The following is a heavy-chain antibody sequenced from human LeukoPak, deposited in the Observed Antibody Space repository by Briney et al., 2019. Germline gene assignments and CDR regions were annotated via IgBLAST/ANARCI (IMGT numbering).Heavy chain of an antibody. CDR1: GFIFTDYG. CDR2: IRYDGSDK. D-gene: IGHD5-18*01. CDR3: AKERTASKPSDLAH. Sequence: GGSLRLSCAASGFIFTDYGMHWVRLAPGKGLEWLTFIRYDGSDKYYADSVKGRFTISRDNSKNKLYLQMNRLTSEDTAVYYCAKERTASKPSDLAHWGQGILVTVSS. V-gene: IGHV3-30*02. J-gene: IGHJ4*02.